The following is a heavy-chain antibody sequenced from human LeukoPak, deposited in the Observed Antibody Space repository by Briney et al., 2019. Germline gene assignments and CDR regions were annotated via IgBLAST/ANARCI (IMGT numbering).Heavy chain of an antibody. J-gene: IGHJ3*02. V-gene: IGHV1-2*02. CDR3: ARDPEVGATPGRAFDI. D-gene: IGHD1-26*01. CDR1: GYTFTGYY. CDR2: INPNSGGT. Sequence: ASVKVSCKASGYTFTGYYMHWVRQAPGQGLEWMGWINPNSGGTNYAQKFQGRVTMTRDTSISTAYMELSRLRSDDTAVYYCARDPEVGATPGRAFDIWGQGTMVTVSS.